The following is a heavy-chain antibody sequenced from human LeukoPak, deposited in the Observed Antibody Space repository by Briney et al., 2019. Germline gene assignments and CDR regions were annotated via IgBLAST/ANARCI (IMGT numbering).Heavy chain of an antibody. CDR1: GFSFRSYW. D-gene: IGHD6-13*01. V-gene: IGHV3-7*01. J-gene: IGHJ6*03. Sequence: GGSLRLSCVASGFSFRSYWMSWVRQTPGKGLEWVANIKQDGSEEYYVDSVKGRFTISRDNAKNSLYLQMNSLRAEDTAVYYCARIGGSSSWLGNYYYYYYMDVWGKGTTVTISS. CDR2: IKQDGSEE. CDR3: ARIGGSSSWLGNYYYYYYMDV.